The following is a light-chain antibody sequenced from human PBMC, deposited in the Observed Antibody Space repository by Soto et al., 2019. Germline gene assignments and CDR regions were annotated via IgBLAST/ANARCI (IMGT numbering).Light chain of an antibody. CDR3: QQSGKSFPLT. CDR2: GAS. J-gene: IGKJ4*01. CDR1: QSVSSNY. V-gene: IGKV3-20*01. Sequence: EIVLTQSPGTLSLSPGERATLSCRASQSVSSNYLAWYQQKPGQAPKLLIYGASSRATGIPDRFSGSGSGTDFILTISRLEPEDFAMYYCQQSGKSFPLTFGGGTQLEI.